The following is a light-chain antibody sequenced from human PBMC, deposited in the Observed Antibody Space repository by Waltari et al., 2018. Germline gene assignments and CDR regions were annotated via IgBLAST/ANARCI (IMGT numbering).Light chain of an antibody. CDR3: SSYTSASALML. Sequence: QSALTQPASVSGSPGQSITISCTGSSSNLGTYDYVSWYQHPPGKAPKLIIFAVTNRPSGVSERFSGSKSGNTASLTISGIQAEDEADYHCSSYTSASALMLFGGGTKLTVL. CDR1: SSNLGTYDY. J-gene: IGLJ2*01. CDR2: AVT. V-gene: IGLV2-14*03.